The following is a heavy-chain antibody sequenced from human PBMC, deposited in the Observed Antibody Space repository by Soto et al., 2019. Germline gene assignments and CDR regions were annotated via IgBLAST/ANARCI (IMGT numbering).Heavy chain of an antibody. CDR1: GFTFSSYS. CDR2: ISSSSSTI. J-gene: IGHJ4*02. CDR3: ARDKGRSPLDY. V-gene: IGHV3-48*01. D-gene: IGHD2-15*01. Sequence: GGSLRLSCAASGFTFSSYSMNWVRQAPGKGLEWVSYISSSSSTIYYADSVKGRFTISRDNARNSLYLQMNSLRAEDTAVYYCARDKGRSPLDYWGQGTLVTVSS.